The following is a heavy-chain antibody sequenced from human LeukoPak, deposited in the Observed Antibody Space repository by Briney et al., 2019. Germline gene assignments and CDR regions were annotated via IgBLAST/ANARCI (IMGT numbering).Heavy chain of an antibody. CDR2: ISYDESTK. Sequence: PGRSLRLSCAASGFTFSSYDMHWVRQAPGKGLEWVSVISYDESTKYYADSVKGRFTISRDNSKNTLYLQMNSLRVEDTAVYYCAKPYCGGDCYYFDYWGQGTLVTVPP. V-gene: IGHV3-30*18. CDR1: GFTFSSYD. CDR3: AKPYCGGDCYYFDY. J-gene: IGHJ4*02. D-gene: IGHD2-21*02.